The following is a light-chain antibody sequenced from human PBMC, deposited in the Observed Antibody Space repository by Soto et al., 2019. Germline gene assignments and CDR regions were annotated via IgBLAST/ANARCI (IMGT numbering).Light chain of an antibody. CDR2: GAS. CDR3: QQRSNWPPT. J-gene: IGKJ1*01. CDR1: QSVSSN. Sequence: EIVLTQSPGTLSLSPGERATLSCRASQSVSSNLAWYQQKPGQAPSLLIYGASTRATGIPARFSGSGSGTDFTLTITSLEPEDFAVYYCQQRSNWPPTFGQGTKVDIK. V-gene: IGKV3-11*01.